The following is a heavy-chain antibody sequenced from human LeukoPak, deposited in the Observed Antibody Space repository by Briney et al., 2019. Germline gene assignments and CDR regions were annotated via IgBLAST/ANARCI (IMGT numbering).Heavy chain of an antibody. V-gene: IGHV3-23*01. CDR3: AKLSGWTGWFFDY. D-gene: IGHD6-19*01. J-gene: IGHJ4*02. CDR1: GFTFSSYA. Sequence: GGSLRLSCAASGFTFSSYAISWVPQAPGKGLEWVSAISKSGDSTYYADSVKGRFTISRDNSKNTIYLQMNSLRVEDTAVYYCAKLSGWTGWFFDYWGQGTVVTVSS. CDR2: ISKSGDST.